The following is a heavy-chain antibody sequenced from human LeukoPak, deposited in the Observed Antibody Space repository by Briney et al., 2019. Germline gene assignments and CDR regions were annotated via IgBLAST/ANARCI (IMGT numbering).Heavy chain of an antibody. Sequence: PGGSLRLSCAASGFTFSSYAMHWVRQAPGKGLEYVSAISSNGGSTYYANSVKGRFTITRDNSKNTLYLQMGSLRAEDMAVYYCARGANSGSYYYFDYWGQGTLVTVSS. D-gene: IGHD1-26*01. CDR3: ARGANSGSYYYFDY. V-gene: IGHV3-64*01. J-gene: IGHJ4*02. CDR1: GFTFSSYA. CDR2: ISSNGGST.